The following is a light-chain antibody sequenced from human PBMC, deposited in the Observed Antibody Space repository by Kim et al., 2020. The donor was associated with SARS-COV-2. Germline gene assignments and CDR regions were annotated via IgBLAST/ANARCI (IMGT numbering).Light chain of an antibody. Sequence: EIVLTQSPGTLSLSPGERATLSCRASQRVSSNYLAWYQQKPGQPPRLLIYGASSRATGIPDRFSGSGSGTDFTLTISSLEPEDFAVYYWHQYGTSPLYTFGQGTKLEI. CDR3: HQYGTSPLYT. CDR1: QRVSSNY. J-gene: IGKJ2*01. CDR2: GAS. V-gene: IGKV3-20*01.